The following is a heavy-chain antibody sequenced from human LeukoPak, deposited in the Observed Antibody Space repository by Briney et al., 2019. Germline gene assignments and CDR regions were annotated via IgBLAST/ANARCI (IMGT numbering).Heavy chain of an antibody. D-gene: IGHD6-13*01. V-gene: IGHV4-59*05. CDR3: ARVGDSAAANTLYYFDY. CDR2: ISYSGST. J-gene: IGHJ4*02. CDR1: GFTFSDYY. Sequence: GSLRLSCAASGFTFSDYYMSWIRQPPGEGLEWIGSISYSGSTYYNPSLKSRVTISVATSKNQLSLKLSSVTAADTAVYYCARVGDSAAANTLYYFDYWGQGTLVTVSS.